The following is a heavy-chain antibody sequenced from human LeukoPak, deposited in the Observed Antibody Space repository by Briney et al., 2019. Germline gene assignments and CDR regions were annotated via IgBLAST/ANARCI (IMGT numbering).Heavy chain of an antibody. CDR3: ARHPNMVRGSNWFDP. V-gene: IGHV4-34*01. Sequence: PSETLSLTCAVYGGSFSGYYWSWIRQPPGKGLEWIGEINHSGSTNYNPSLKSRVTISVDTSKNQFSLKLSSVTAADTAVYYCARHPNMVRGSNWFDPWGQGTLVTVSS. CDR2: INHSGST. CDR1: GGSFSGYY. J-gene: IGHJ5*02. D-gene: IGHD3-10*01.